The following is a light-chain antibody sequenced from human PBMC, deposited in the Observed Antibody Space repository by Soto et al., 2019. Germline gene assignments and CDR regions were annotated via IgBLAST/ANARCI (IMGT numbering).Light chain of an antibody. V-gene: IGKV3-20*01. Sequence: EIVLTQSPGTLSLSPGERATLSCRASQSVSSDYLAWYQQKPGQAPRLLIYGASSRAPGIPDRFRGSGSGTDFSLTISRLAPEDLAVYFCQQYGRSPLTFGGGTKVDVK. J-gene: IGKJ4*01. CDR2: GAS. CDR3: QQYGRSPLT. CDR1: QSVSSDY.